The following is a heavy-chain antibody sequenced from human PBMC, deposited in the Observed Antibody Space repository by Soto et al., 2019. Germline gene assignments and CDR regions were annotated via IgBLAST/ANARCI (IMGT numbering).Heavy chain of an antibody. Sequence: QVQLVQSGAEVKKPGSSVKVSCKASGGTFSSYAISWVRQAPGQGLEWMGGIIPIFGTANYAQKFQGRVTITADESTSTAYRELSSLRSEDTAVYYCARDYYDSSGYYYENYWGQGTLVTVSS. CDR1: GGTFSSYA. V-gene: IGHV1-69*01. J-gene: IGHJ4*02. CDR2: IIPIFGTA. D-gene: IGHD3-22*01. CDR3: ARDYYDSSGYYYENY.